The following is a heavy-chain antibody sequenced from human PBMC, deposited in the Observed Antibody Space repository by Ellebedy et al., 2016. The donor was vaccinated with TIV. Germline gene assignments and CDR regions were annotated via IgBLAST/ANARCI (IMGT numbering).Heavy chain of an antibody. CDR1: GYTFTSYG. CDR3: ARDQGLRFLEWFRRHYFDY. V-gene: IGHV1-18*01. D-gene: IGHD3-3*01. Sequence: AASVKVSCKASGYTFTSYGISWVRQAPGQGLEWMGWISAYNGNTNYAQKLQGRVTMTRDTSTSTVYMELSSLRSEDTAVYYCARDQGLRFLEWFRRHYFDYWGQGTLVTVSS. CDR2: ISAYNGNT. J-gene: IGHJ4*02.